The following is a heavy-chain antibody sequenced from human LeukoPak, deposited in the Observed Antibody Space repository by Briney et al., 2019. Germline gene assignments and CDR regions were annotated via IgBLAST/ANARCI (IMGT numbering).Heavy chain of an antibody. D-gene: IGHD3-22*01. J-gene: IGHJ2*01. CDR1: GFALRTSGRW. V-gene: IGHV2-70*11. CDR2: IDWDEDK. Sequence: SGPTLLHPTPTLTLTCTFSGFALRTSGRWVSWIRQPPVKALEWLSRIDWDEDKYYSTSLKTRLTISKDTSKNQVVLTMTNMDPVDTATYYCARTDSSGTNWYFDLWGRGTLVTVS. CDR3: ARTDSSGTNWYFDL.